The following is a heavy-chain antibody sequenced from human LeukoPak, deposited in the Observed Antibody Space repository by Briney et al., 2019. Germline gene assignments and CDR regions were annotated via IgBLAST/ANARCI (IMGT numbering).Heavy chain of an antibody. Sequence: PGGPLRLSCAASGFTFSSYSMNWVRQAPGKGLEWVSSISSSSSYIYYADSVKGRFTISRDNAKNSLYLQMNSLRAEDTAVYYCARDCSSTSCYYYYGMDVWGQGTTVTVSS. CDR3: ARDCSSTSCYYYYGMDV. D-gene: IGHD2-2*01. CDR1: GFTFSSYS. CDR2: ISSSSSYI. J-gene: IGHJ6*02. V-gene: IGHV3-21*01.